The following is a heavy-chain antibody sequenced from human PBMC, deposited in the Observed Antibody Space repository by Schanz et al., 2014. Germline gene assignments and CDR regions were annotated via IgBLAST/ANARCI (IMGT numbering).Heavy chain of an antibody. Sequence: EVQLLESGGGLIQPGGSLRLSCAASGFIFGSSVMAWVRQAPGKGLEWVSGITGASDHIDYAESVKGRFTMSRDNAKNSVFLQMNSLRAEDTAVYYCVRDSFFAFDYWGQGTLVTVSS. J-gene: IGHJ4*02. D-gene: IGHD3-3*01. V-gene: IGHV3-23*01. CDR1: GFIFGSSV. CDR3: VRDSFFAFDY. CDR2: ITGASDHI.